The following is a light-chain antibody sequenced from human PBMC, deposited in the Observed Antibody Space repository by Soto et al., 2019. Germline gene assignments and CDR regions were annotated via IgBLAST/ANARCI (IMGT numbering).Light chain of an antibody. CDR2: EVS. Sequence: QSVLTQPPSASGSPGQSVTISCTGTSSDVGSYNYVSCYQQHPGKAPKLMIYEVSKRPSGVPDRFSGSKSGNTASLTVSGLQAEDEADYYCISYAGINNWVVVGGTKLTVL. J-gene: IGLJ3*02. CDR3: ISYAGINNWV. V-gene: IGLV2-8*01. CDR1: SSDVGSYNY.